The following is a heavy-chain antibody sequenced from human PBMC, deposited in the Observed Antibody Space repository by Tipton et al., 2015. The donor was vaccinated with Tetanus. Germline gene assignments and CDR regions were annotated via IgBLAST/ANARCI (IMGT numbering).Heavy chain of an antibody. CDR2: INPRTFTT. D-gene: IGHD3-10*01. CDR1: GYTLTNYY. CDR3: VRGSGNQTTDHFDY. J-gene: IGHJ4*02. V-gene: IGHV1-46*01. Sequence: QSGPEVKKPGASVKVSCKAYGYTLTNYYIHWVQQAPGQGLEWVGIINPRTFTTSYAQKFQGRVTMTRDTSTTTVYMELSSLRSDDTAMYYCVRGSGNQTTDHFDYWGRGTLVTVSS.